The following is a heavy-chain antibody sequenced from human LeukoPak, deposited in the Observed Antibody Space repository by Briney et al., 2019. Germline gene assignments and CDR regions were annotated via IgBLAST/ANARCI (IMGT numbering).Heavy chain of an antibody. CDR3: AKNCRGLPDEPFDY. V-gene: IGHV3-23*01. Sequence: GGSLRLSCAVSGFTFSSYAMGWVRQAPGKGLEWVSAISGRGDTTYYADSVKGRFTISRDNSKNTLYVQMNSLRAEDTAVYYCAKNCRGLPDEPFDYWGQGTLVTVSS. CDR2: ISGRGDTT. CDR1: GFTFSSYA. D-gene: IGHD4-17*01. J-gene: IGHJ4*02.